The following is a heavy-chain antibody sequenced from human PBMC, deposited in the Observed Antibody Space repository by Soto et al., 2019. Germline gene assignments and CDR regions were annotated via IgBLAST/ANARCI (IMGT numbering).Heavy chain of an antibody. D-gene: IGHD2-2*01. V-gene: IGHV5-51*01. J-gene: IGHJ6*02. CDR2: TYPGDSDT. Sequence: GESLKISCKGSGYGFTSYWVAWVRQVPGKGLELMGITYPGDSDTRYSPSFRGQVTISADKSITTAYVQWNSLKASDTATYYCARLDCSTASCYRGNFYYGMDVWGQGTTVTVSS. CDR3: ARLDCSTASCYRGNFYYGMDV. CDR1: GYGFTSYW.